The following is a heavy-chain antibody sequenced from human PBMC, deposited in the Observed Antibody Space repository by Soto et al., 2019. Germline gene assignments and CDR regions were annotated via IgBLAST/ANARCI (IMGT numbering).Heavy chain of an antibody. CDR1: GYTFTSYA. CDR3: ARVTALIAAASYYYYYYMDV. Sequence: ASVKVSCKASGYTFTSYAMHWVRQAPGQRLEWMGWINAGNGNTKYSQKFQGRVTITRDTSASTAYMELSSLRSEDTAVYYCARVTALIAAASYYYYYYMDVWGKGTTVTVSS. D-gene: IGHD6-13*01. J-gene: IGHJ6*03. V-gene: IGHV1-3*01. CDR2: INAGNGNT.